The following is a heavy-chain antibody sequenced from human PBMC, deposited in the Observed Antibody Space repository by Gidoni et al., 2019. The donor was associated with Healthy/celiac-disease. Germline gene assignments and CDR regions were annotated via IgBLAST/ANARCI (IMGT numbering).Heavy chain of an antibody. J-gene: IGHJ5*02. D-gene: IGHD6-19*01. CDR2: IIPILGIA. Sequence: QVQLVQSGAEVKKPGSSVKVSCKASAVPFSSYAISWVRQDPGQGLAWMGRIIPILGIAKYAQKFQGRVTINADKSKSKAYMELSSLRYEDTAVYYCARGEVVTVAGSWFDPWGQGTLVTVSS. CDR1: AVPFSSYA. CDR3: ARGEVVTVAGSWFDP. V-gene: IGHV1-69*04.